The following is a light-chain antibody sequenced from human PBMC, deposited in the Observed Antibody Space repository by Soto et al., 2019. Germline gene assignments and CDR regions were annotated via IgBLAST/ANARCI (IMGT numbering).Light chain of an antibody. J-gene: IGKJ2*03. V-gene: IGKV3-20*01. CDR2: ATS. CDR3: QQYGDGNSPRYS. Sequence: EVVLTQSPGTLSLSPGERVTLSCRASQSISGIYLSWYQQKPGQAPRLPIYATSSRATGIPDRFSGSGSGTDFTLTISRLEPEDFAVYYCQQYGDGNSPRYSFGQGTRLDIK. CDR1: QSISGIY.